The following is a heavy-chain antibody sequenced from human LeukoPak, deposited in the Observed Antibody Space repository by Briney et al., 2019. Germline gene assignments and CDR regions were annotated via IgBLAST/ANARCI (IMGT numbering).Heavy chain of an antibody. CDR2: ITPIIGIA. CDR3: ARGGLDYYGSGSSSPDN. Sequence: SVKVSCKASGDTFSNSAISWVRQAPGQGLEWMGRITPIIGIANYAQKFQGRVTIIADKSTTTAYMELSSLTSEDTAVYYCARGGLDYYGSGSSSPDNWGQGTLVTVSS. CDR1: GDTFSNSA. J-gene: IGHJ4*02. D-gene: IGHD3-10*01. V-gene: IGHV1-69*04.